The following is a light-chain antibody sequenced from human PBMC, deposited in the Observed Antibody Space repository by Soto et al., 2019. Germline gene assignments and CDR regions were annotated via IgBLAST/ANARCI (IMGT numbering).Light chain of an antibody. CDR1: SSDVGGYNY. CDR3: SSYTSSRNYV. CDR2: DVS. Sequence: QSALTQPASVSGSPGQSITISCTGTSSDVGGYNYVSWYQQHPGKAPKLMIYDVSNRPSGVSNRFSCSKSGNTASLTISGLQAEDEADYYCSSYTSSRNYVFGTGTKVTVL. V-gene: IGLV2-14*01. J-gene: IGLJ1*01.